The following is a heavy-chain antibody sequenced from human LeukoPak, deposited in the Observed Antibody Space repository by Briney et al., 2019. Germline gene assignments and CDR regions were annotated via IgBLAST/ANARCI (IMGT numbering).Heavy chain of an antibody. CDR3: ARALYSSSWYLYWFDP. Sequence: EASVKVSCKASGGTFSSYAISWVRQAPGQGLEWMGGIIPIFGTANYAQKFQGRVTITADESTSTAYMELSSLRSEDTAVYYCARALYSSSWYLYWFDPWGQGTLVTVSS. CDR1: GGTFSSYA. D-gene: IGHD6-13*01. V-gene: IGHV1-69*13. CDR2: IIPIFGTA. J-gene: IGHJ5*02.